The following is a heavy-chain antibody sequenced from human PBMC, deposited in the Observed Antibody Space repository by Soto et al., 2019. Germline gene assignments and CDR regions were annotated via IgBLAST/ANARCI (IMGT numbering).Heavy chain of an antibody. CDR3: TRDLGAPVTQGYDS. V-gene: IGHV4-31*03. D-gene: IGHD3-16*01. J-gene: IGHJ5*01. Sequence: QVQLQESGPGLVRPSQTLSLNCTVSGGSVTSGGYYWSWIRHCPGTGLEWIGYIYSIGDTNYNPSVNSRGAMSVDTSKIQFSLQLTSVTVADTASYYCTRDLGAPVTQGYDSCGQGILVTVSS. CDR1: GGSVTSGGYY. CDR2: IYSIGDT.